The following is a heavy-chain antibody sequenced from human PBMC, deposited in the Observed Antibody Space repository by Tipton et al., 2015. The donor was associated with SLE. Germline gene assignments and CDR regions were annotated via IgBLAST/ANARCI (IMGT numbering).Heavy chain of an antibody. CDR3: ARNYITSSVWNDAFDI. CDR1: GFSFSSYS. J-gene: IGHJ3*02. CDR2: ISSSSSYI. D-gene: IGHD1-1*01. Sequence: GSLRLSCAASGFSFSSYSMNWVRQAPGKGLEWVSSISSSSSYIYYADSVKGRFTISRDNAKNSLFLQMSSPTAADTAMYYCARNYITSSVWNDAFDIWGRGTLVTVSS. V-gene: IGHV3-21*01.